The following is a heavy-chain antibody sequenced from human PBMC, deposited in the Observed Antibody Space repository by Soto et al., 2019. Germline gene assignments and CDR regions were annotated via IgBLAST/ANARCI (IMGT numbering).Heavy chain of an antibody. CDR1: GFTFSSYW. V-gene: IGHV3-74*01. D-gene: IGHD3-10*01. J-gene: IGHJ4*02. Sequence: EVQLVESGGGLVQPGWSLRLSCAASGFTFSSYWMPWGRQAQGKGLVWVSRIKSDGRSTSYVESVKGRFTISRDNAKNTLYLQMNSLRAEDTAVYYCASYYGSGIYHPKYWGQGTLVTVAS. CDR3: ASYYGSGIYHPKY. CDR2: IKSDGRST.